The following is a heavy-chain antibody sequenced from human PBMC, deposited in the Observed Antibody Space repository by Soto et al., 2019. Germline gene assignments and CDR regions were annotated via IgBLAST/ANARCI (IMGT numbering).Heavy chain of an antibody. CDR3: AKDKRD. CDR2: ISYDGSNK. CDR1: GFTFSTYG. V-gene: IGHV3-30*18. D-gene: IGHD6-25*01. Sequence: GGSLRLSCAVSGFTFSTYGMHWVRQAPGKGLEWVALISYDGSNKYYADSVKGRFTISRDNSKNTLYLQMNSLRAEDTALYYCAKDKRDWGQGNLVTVSS. J-gene: IGHJ4*02.